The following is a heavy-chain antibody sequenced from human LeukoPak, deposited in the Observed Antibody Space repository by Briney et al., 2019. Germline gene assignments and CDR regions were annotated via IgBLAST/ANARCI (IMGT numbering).Heavy chain of an antibody. CDR1: GGSISSSSYY. J-gene: IGHJ5*02. V-gene: IGHV4-39*01. CDR2: IYYSGST. Sequence: SETLSLTCTVSGGSISSSSYYWGWIRQPPGKGLEWIGSIYYSGSTYYNPSLKSRVTISVGTSKNQFSLKLSSVTAADTAVYYCARHRVVRVSRNWFDPWGQGTLVTVSS. CDR3: ARHRVVRVSRNWFDP. D-gene: IGHD3-10*01.